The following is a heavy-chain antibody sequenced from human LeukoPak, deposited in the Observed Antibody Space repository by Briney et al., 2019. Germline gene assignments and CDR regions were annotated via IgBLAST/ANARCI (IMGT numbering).Heavy chain of an antibody. CDR3: ARDRPTGRSRGVVVQ. D-gene: IGHD2-15*01. CDR2: ISSGGTYI. CDR1: GFTFDIYA. J-gene: IGHJ4*02. Sequence: GASLRLSCAASGFTFDIYAMTWVRQAPGKGLEWVSSISSGGTYIYYAESVRGRSTISRDNTKNFLYLQLSTLRVEDTAVYYCARDRPTGRSRGVVVQWGQGTLVTVSS. V-gene: IGHV3-21*01.